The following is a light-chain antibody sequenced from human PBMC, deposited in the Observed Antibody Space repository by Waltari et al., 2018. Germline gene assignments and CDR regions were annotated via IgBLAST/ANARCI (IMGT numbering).Light chain of an antibody. CDR3: QQSTSIPLT. V-gene: IGKV1-39*01. CDR2: GIS. CDR1: QTIPRY. J-gene: IGKJ4*01. Sequence: DIQMTQSPSSLSASVGDRVTITCRASQTIPRYLNWYQQKPGKVPKLLIYGISNLHSGVPSRFSGSGSGTDFTLTISSLQPEDFATYYCQQSTSIPLTFGGGTKVDIK.